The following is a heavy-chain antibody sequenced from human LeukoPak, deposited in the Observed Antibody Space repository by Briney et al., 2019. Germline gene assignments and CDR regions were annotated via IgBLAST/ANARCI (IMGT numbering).Heavy chain of an antibody. Sequence: GGSLRLSCAASGFTFNIYAMSWVRQAPGKGLEGVSGIGGSGGSTYYADSVKGLFTISRDNSKNTLYLQMNSLRAEDTAVYYCAKYGDGYPCFLDYWGQGALVTVSS. CDR3: AKYGDGYPCFLDY. CDR1: GFTFNIYA. J-gene: IGHJ4*02. D-gene: IGHD5-24*01. V-gene: IGHV3-23*01. CDR2: IGGSGGST.